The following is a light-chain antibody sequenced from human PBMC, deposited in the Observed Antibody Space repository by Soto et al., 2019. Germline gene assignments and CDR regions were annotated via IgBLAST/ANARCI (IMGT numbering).Light chain of an antibody. J-gene: IGKJ1*01. CDR3: QQLNNYPRT. V-gene: IGKV1-9*01. CDR2: VAS. CDR1: QGISSY. Sequence: DIQLTQSPSFLSASVGDRVTITCRASQGISSYLAWYQQKPGKAPKLLIYVASTLQGGVPSRFSGSGSGTQFTLTISSLQPEDFATYYCQQLNNYPRTFGQGTMVEFK.